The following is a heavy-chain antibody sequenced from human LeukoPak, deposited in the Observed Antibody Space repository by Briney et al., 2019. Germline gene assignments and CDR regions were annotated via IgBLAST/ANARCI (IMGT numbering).Heavy chain of an antibody. J-gene: IGHJ4*02. Sequence: PGRSLRLSCAASGFTFSSYAMSWVRQAPGKGLEKTSAISASGGSTSSADSVKGRFTISRDNSKNTLYLQMNSLRAEDTAVYYCAKDERPYYGGNSGARFGYWGQGTLVTVSS. CDR1: GFTFSSYA. D-gene: IGHD4-23*01. CDR2: ISASGGST. V-gene: IGHV3-23*01. CDR3: AKDERPYYGGNSGARFGY.